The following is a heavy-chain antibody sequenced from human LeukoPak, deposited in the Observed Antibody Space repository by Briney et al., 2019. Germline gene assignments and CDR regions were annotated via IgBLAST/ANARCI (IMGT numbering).Heavy chain of an antibody. V-gene: IGHV3-21*04. J-gene: IGHJ4*02. D-gene: IGHD7-27*01. CDR2: ISSSRSSYI. CDR3: AIDPNWGTHS. Sequence: PGGSLRLSCAASGFTFSNYNMNWVRQAPGKGLEWVSTISSSRSSYIYYADSVKGRFTISRDNSKNALYLQMNSLRVEDTAVYYCAIDPNWGTHSWGQGVLVTVSS. CDR1: GFTFSNYN.